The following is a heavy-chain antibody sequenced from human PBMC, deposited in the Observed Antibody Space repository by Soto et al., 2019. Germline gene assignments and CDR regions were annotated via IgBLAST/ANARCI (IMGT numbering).Heavy chain of an antibody. D-gene: IGHD4-17*01. Sequence: QITLKESGPPLVKPTQTLTLTCTFSGFSLRNSGVGVGWIRQPPGKALEWLALIYWDDDKRYSPSLKSRLTITKDTSKNQVVITMTNMHPVDTATYYCAHLTTGGFYFDYWGQGTLVTVSS. CDR3: AHLTTGGFYFDY. CDR1: GFSLRNSGVG. J-gene: IGHJ4*02. CDR2: IYWDDDK. V-gene: IGHV2-5*02.